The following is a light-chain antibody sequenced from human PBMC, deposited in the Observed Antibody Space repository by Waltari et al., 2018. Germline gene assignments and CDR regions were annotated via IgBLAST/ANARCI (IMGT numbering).Light chain of an antibody. CDR1: QSISSW. Sequence: DIQMTQSPSSLSASVGDTVTITCRASQSISSWLDWYQQKPGKAPMLLIYKASSLQSGVPSRFSGSGSGTEFTLTISSLQPEDFGNYYYLQYSSSPWTFGQGTKVEIK. CDR3: LQYSSSPWT. CDR2: KAS. V-gene: IGKV1D-16*01. J-gene: IGKJ1*01.